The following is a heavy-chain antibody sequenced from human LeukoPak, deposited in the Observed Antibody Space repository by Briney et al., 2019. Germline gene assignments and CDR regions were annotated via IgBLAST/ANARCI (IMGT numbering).Heavy chain of an antibody. D-gene: IGHD5-18*01. V-gene: IGHV4-31*03. Sequence: SETLSLTCTVSGGSISSGGYSWSWIRQHPGKGLEWIGYIHYNGNTYYNPSLKSRVTISVDTSKNQFSLKLSSVTAADTAVFYCARGAMGGANWFDPWGQGTLVTVSS. CDR1: GGSISSGGYS. CDR2: IHYNGNT. CDR3: ARGAMGGANWFDP. J-gene: IGHJ5*02.